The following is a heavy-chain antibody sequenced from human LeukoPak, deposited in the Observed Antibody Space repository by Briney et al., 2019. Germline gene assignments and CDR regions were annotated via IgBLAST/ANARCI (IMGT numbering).Heavy chain of an antibody. CDR2: IYYSGST. Sequence: SETLSLTCTVSGGSISSYYWSWIRQSPGQGLEWIGHIYYSGSTKYNTSLKSRVTISADTSKNQFSLKLNSVTAADTAMYYCARGAENQLLTWFDPWGQGTLVTVSS. V-gene: IGHV4-59*01. D-gene: IGHD2-2*01. CDR3: ARGAENQLLTWFDP. CDR1: GGSISSYY. J-gene: IGHJ5*02.